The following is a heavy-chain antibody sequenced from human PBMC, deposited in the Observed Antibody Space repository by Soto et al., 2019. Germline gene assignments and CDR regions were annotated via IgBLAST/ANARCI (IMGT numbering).Heavy chain of an antibody. CDR2: INPNSGDT. CDR3: ATRYSYVHF. CDR1: GGTFSSYA. V-gene: IGHV1-2*02. Sequence: ASVKVSCKASGGTFSSYAISWVRQAPGQGLEWMGWINPNSGDTNYAQKFQGRVTMTRDTSFSTAYMELSSLRSDGTAVYYCATRYSYVHFWGQGTLVTVSS. J-gene: IGHJ4*02. D-gene: IGHD5-18*01.